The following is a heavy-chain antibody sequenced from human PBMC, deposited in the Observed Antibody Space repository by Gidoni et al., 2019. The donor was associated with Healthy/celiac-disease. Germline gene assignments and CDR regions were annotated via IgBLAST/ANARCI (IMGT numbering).Heavy chain of an antibody. Sequence: QLQLQESGSGLVKASQTLSLTCDVSGSSISSGGYSWSWIRQPPGKGLEWIGYIYHSGSTYYNPSLKSRVTISVDRSKNQFSLKLSSVTAADTALYYCARANDYGGNSGVDYWGQGTLVTVSS. J-gene: IGHJ4*02. CDR3: ARANDYGGNSGVDY. CDR2: IYHSGST. V-gene: IGHV4-30-2*01. CDR1: GSSISSGGYS. D-gene: IGHD4-17*01.